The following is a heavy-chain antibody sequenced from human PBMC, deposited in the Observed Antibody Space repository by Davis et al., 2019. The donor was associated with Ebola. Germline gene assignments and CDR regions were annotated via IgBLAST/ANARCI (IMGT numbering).Heavy chain of an antibody. CDR3: AKERRRWAVAPFDY. D-gene: IGHD6-19*01. Sequence: GGSLRLSCAASGFTFSSYGMHWVRQAPGKGLEWVAVIWYDGSNKYYADSVKGRFTISRDNSKNTLYLQMNSLRAEDTAVYYCAKERRRWAVAPFDYWGQGTLVTVSS. J-gene: IGHJ4*02. V-gene: IGHV3-33*06. CDR2: IWYDGSNK. CDR1: GFTFSSYG.